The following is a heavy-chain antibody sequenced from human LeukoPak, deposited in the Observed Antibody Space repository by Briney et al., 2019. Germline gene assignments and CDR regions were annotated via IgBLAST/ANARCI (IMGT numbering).Heavy chain of an antibody. CDR1: GFTFSIYG. CDR2: ISSSSSYI. J-gene: IGHJ4*02. D-gene: IGHD2-15*01. CDR3: ARDPHVVENYFDY. V-gene: IGHV3-21*01. Sequence: GRSLGLSCASSGFTFSIYGMHWVRHAAGQGLDLVSSISSSSSYIYYADSVKGRFTISRDNAKNSLYLQMNSLRAEDTAVYYCARDPHVVENYFDYWGQGTLVTVSS.